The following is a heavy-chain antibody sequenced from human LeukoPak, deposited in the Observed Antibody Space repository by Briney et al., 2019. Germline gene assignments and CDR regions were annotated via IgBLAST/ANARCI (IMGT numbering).Heavy chain of an antibody. V-gene: IGHV4-59*01. J-gene: IGHJ4*02. CDR3: ARVTGYVMEDYFDY. D-gene: IGHD6-13*01. CDR2: IYYSGST. CDR1: GGSISSYY. Sequence: SETLSLTCTVSGGSISSYYWSWIRQPPGKGLEWIGYIYYSGSTNYSPSLKSRVTISVDTSKNQFSLRLSSVTAADTAVYYCARVTGYVMEDYFDYWGQGTLVTVSS.